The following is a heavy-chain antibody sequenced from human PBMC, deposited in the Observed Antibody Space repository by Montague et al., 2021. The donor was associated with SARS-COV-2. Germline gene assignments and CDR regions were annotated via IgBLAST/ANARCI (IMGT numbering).Heavy chain of an antibody. Sequence: SETLSLTCAVHGGSFSGYYWSWIRQPPGKKLEWIVEINHNGSTNYNQSLKSRVTISVDTTKNQFSLKLSSVTAADTAMDYCARGRTGTTFYYYYYYGMDVWGQGTTVTVSS. D-gene: IGHD1-7*01. CDR1: GGSFSGYY. V-gene: IGHV4-34*01. CDR3: ARGRTGTTFYYYYYYGMDV. J-gene: IGHJ6*02. CDR2: INHNGST.